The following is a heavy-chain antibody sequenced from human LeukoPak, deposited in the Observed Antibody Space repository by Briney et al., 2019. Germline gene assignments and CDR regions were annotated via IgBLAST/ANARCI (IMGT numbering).Heavy chain of an antibody. Sequence: ASVKVSCKASGYTFTKYGVSWVRQAPGQGLEWMGWISAYNGDIKYAQRGKGRVTMTTDTSTSTVHMELRSLRSDDTAVYYCARESSSDAFDIWGQGTMVTVSS. J-gene: IGHJ3*02. CDR3: ARESSSDAFDI. D-gene: IGHD6-13*01. CDR1: GYTFTKYG. V-gene: IGHV1-18*01. CDR2: ISAYNGDI.